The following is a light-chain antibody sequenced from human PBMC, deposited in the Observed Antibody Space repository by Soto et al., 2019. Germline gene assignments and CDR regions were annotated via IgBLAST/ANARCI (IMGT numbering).Light chain of an antibody. J-gene: IGKJ1*01. CDR1: QSISSW. V-gene: IGKV1-5*01. CDR3: QPYNYWT. Sequence: DIQMTQSPSTLSASVVDRVTITCRASQSISSWLAWYQQKPGKAPKVLIFDASSLKTGVPSRFSGSGSGTEFTLTISSLQPDDFATYYCQPYNYWTFGQGTKVDIK. CDR2: DAS.